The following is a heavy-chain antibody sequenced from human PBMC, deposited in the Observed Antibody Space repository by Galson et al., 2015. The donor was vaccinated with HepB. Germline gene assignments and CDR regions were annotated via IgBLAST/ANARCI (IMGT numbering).Heavy chain of an antibody. CDR1: GYTFTSYG. Sequence: SVKVSCKASGYTFTSYGISWVRQAPGQGLEWMGWISAYNGNTNYAQKLQGRVTMTTDTSTSTAYMELRSLRSDDTAVYYCARDPRSSSYHAGGGAFDIWGQGTMVTVSS. CDR2: ISAYNGNT. CDR3: ARDPRSSSYHAGGGAFDI. V-gene: IGHV1-18*04. D-gene: IGHD6-13*01. J-gene: IGHJ3*02.